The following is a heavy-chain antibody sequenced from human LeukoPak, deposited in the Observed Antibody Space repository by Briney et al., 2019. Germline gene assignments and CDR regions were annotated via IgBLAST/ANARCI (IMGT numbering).Heavy chain of an antibody. CDR2: INPSGGST. V-gene: IGHV1-46*01. Sequence: ASVKVSCKASGYTFTSYYMHWVRQAPGQGLEWMGIINPSGGSTSYAQKFQGRVTMTRDTSTSTVYMELSSLRSEDTAVYYCANLRCSSSSDCLFYYGMDVWGRGTTVTVSS. D-gene: IGHD6-6*01. J-gene: IGHJ6*02. CDR3: ANLRCSSSSDCLFYYGMDV. CDR1: GYTFTSYY.